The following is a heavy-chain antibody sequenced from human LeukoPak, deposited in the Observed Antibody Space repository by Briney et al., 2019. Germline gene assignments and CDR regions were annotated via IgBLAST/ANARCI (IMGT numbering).Heavy chain of an antibody. CDR2: IKQDGSEK. Sequence: TGGSLRLSCAASGFTLSSYWMNWVRQAPGKGREWVANIKQDGSEKYYVDSVKGRFTISRDNAKNSLYLQMNSLRAEDTAVYYCARVQWELRGVGSYFDYWGQGTLVTVSS. J-gene: IGHJ4*02. CDR1: GFTLSSYW. CDR3: ARVQWELRGVGSYFDY. D-gene: IGHD1-26*01. V-gene: IGHV3-7*01.